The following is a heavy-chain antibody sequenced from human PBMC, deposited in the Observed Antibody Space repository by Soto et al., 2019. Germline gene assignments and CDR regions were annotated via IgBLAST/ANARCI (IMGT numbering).Heavy chain of an antibody. D-gene: IGHD3-3*01. CDR2: ISSSSSYI. CDR1: GFTFSSYS. J-gene: IGHJ6*02. V-gene: IGHV3-21*01. CDR3: AREQLRFYYYGMDV. Sequence: PGGSQRLSCAASGFTFSSYSMNWVRQAPGKGLEWVSSISSSSSYIYYADSVKGRFTISRDNAKNSLYLQMNSLRAEDTAVYYCAREQLRFYYYGMDVWGQGTTVTVSS.